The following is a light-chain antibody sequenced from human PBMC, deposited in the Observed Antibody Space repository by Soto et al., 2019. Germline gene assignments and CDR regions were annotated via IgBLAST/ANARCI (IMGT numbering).Light chain of an antibody. Sequence: EIVLTQSPATLSVSPGERATLSCRASQSVSNYLAWYQQKPGQAPRLLIYDASNRATGVPARFSGSGSGTYFTLTISSLEPEDFSVYYCQKGGTFGQGTKLEIK. CDR3: QKGGT. V-gene: IGKV3-11*01. CDR2: DAS. J-gene: IGKJ2*01. CDR1: QSVSNY.